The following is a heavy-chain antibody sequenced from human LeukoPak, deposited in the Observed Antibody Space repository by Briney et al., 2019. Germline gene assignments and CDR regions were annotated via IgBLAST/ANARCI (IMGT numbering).Heavy chain of an antibody. CDR2: IYSGGST. CDR3: PSAGIYCSGGSCYRRPFDY. Sequence: GGSLRLSCAASGFTVSSNYMSWVRQAPGKGLEWVSVIYSGGSTYYADSVKGRFTISRDNSKNTLYLQMNSLRAEDTAVYYCPSAGIYCSGGSCYRRPFDYWGQGTLVTVSS. CDR1: GFTVSSNY. D-gene: IGHD2-15*01. V-gene: IGHV3-53*01. J-gene: IGHJ4*02.